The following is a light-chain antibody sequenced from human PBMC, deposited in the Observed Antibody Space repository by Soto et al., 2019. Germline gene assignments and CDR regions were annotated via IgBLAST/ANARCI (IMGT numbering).Light chain of an antibody. V-gene: IGLV2-14*01. J-gene: IGLJ1*01. Sequence: QSALTQPASVSGSPGQSITISCTGTYRDVGGYNYVAWYQQYPDKAPKLMIYDVSFRPSGVSNRFSGSKSDITASLTISGLQAEDEADYYCSSYTSSSSQVFGTGTKLTVL. CDR3: SSYTSSSSQV. CDR1: YRDVGGYNY. CDR2: DVS.